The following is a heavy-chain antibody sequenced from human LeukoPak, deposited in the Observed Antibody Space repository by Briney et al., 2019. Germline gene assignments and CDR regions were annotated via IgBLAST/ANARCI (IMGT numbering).Heavy chain of an antibody. J-gene: IGHJ6*03. CDR2: VNSDGTGT. V-gene: IGHV3-74*01. D-gene: IGHD5-12*01. CDR1: GFTFSSYW. Sequence: PGGSLRLSCAASGFTFSSYWMHWVRQAPGKGLVWVSRVNSDGTGTTYADSVEGRFTISRDNAKNTVYLQMNSLRAEDTAIYYCIRTLIVATSPYMDVWGKATTVTVSS. CDR3: IRTLIVATSPYMDV.